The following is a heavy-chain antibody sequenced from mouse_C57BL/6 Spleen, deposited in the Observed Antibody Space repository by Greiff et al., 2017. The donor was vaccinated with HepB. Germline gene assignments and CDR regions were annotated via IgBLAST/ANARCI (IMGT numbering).Heavy chain of an antibody. CDR3: ARDHYGRSSSYAMDY. J-gene: IGHJ4*01. D-gene: IGHD1-1*01. CDR1: GFTFSSYA. CDR2: ISDGGSYT. V-gene: IGHV5-4*01. Sequence: EVQLVESGGGLVKPGGSLKLSCAASGFTFSSYAMSWVRQTPEKRLEWVATISDGGSYTYYPDNVKGRFTISRDNAKNNLYLQMSHLKSEDTAMYYCARDHYGRSSSYAMDYWGQGTSVTVSS.